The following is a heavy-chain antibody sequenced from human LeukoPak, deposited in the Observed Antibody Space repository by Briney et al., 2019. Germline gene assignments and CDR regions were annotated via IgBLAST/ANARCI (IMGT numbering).Heavy chain of an antibody. D-gene: IGHD3-22*01. CDR3: ARDPSGDSSGYPFDY. Sequence: GASVKVSCKASGYTFTGYYMHWVRQAPGQGLEWMGWINPNSGGTNYAQKFQGRVTLTRDTSISTAYMELGRLTSDDTAVYYCARDPSGDSSGYPFDYWGQGTLVTVSS. V-gene: IGHV1-2*02. J-gene: IGHJ4*02. CDR1: GYTFTGYY. CDR2: INPNSGGT.